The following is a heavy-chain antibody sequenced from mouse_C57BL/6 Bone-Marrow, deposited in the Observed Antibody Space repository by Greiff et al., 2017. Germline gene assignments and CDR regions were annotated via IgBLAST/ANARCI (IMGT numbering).Heavy chain of an antibody. Sequence: EVKLVESGGGLVQPGGSLSLSCAASGFTFTDYYMSWVRQPPGKALEWLGFIRNKANGYTTEYSASVKGRFTISRDNYQSILYLQMNAMRAEDSATYYCSRLNYLYYAMDYWGQGTSVTVSS. V-gene: IGHV7-3*01. CDR1: GFTFTDYY. CDR2: IRNKANGYTT. D-gene: IGHD5-5*01. J-gene: IGHJ4*01. CDR3: SRLNYLYYAMDY.